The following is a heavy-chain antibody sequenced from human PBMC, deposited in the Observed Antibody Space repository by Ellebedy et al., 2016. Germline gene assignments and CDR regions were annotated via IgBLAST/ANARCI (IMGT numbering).Heavy chain of an antibody. J-gene: IGHJ6*02. D-gene: IGHD1-26*01. CDR2: ISSSSDTI. Sequence: GESLKIPXVASGFTFSIYSMNWVLQAPGKGLEWVSYISSSSDTIYYADSVKGRFTISRDNAKNSLFLQMTSLRDEDTAVYYCAKDRDSAYYFYYGMDVWGQGTTVTVSS. CDR1: GFTFSIYS. CDR3: AKDRDSAYYFYYGMDV. V-gene: IGHV3-48*02.